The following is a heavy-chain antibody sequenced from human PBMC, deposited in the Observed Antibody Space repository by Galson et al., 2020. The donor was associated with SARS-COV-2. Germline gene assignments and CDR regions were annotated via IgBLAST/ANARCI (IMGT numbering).Heavy chain of an antibody. V-gene: IGHV2-5*02. CDR3: AHRGYYYDSSGYYNDAFDI. D-gene: IGHD3-22*01. Sequence: KMSGPTLVKPTQTLTLTCTFSGFSLSTSGVGVGWIRQPPGKALEWLALIYWDDDKRYSPSLKSRLTITKDTSKNQVVLTMTNMDPVDTATYYCAHRGYYYDSSGYYNDAFDIWGQGTMVTVSS. CDR2: IYWDDDK. J-gene: IGHJ3*02. CDR1: GFSLSTSGVG.